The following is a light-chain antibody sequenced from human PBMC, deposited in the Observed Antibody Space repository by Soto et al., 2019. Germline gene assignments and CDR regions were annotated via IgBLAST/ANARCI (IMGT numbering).Light chain of an antibody. CDR1: QSVNNNY. CDR2: GAS. Sequence: EIVLTQSPGTLSLSPGERATLSCRASQSVNNNYLGGYQQKPGQAPRLLIFGASNRATGIPDRFSGSGSGTDFTRTISRLEPEDFAVYYCQQYGSSPYTFGQGTKLEIK. V-gene: IGKV3-20*01. J-gene: IGKJ2*01. CDR3: QQYGSSPYT.